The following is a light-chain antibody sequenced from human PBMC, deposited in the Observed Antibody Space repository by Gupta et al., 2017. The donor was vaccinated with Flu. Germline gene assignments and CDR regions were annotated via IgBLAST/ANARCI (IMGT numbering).Light chain of an antibody. CDR1: QSVSSSY. J-gene: IGKJ1*01. V-gene: IGKV3-20*01. CDR2: GAS. Sequence: EIVLTQSPGTLSLSPGERATLSCRASQSVSSSYLAWYQQKPGQAPRLLIYGASSRATGIPDRFSGSGSGTDFTLTISRLDPEDFAVYYCQQDGSLPRTFGQGTKVEIK. CDR3: QQDGSLPRT.